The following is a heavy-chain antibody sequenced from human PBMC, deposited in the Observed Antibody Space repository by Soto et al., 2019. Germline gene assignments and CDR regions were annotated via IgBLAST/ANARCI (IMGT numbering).Heavy chain of an antibody. CDR1: GGTLG. D-gene: IGHD2-2*01. CDR3: ASDDCSSTSCLYGMDV. Sequence: QVQLVQSGAEVKKPGSSVKVSCKASGGTLGFSWGRQAPGQGLEWVGGIIPEFGTTNYAAKFQGRVTIIADKSTNTAYMELRGLRSEDTAVYYCASDDCSSTSCLYGMDVWGQGTTVTVSS. V-gene: IGHV1-69*06. J-gene: IGHJ6*02. CDR2: IIPEFGTT.